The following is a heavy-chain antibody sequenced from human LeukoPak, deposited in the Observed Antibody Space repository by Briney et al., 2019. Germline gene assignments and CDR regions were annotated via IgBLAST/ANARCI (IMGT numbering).Heavy chain of an antibody. J-gene: IGHJ4*02. CDR3: ARGIGQQLSTVGFDY. CDR2: INPSGGST. D-gene: IGHD6-13*01. V-gene: IGHV1-46*01. CDR1: GYTFTSYY. Sequence: ASVKVSCKASGYTFTSYYMHWVRQARGQGLEWMGIINPSGGSTRYAQKFQGRVTMTRDTSTSTVYMELSSLRSEDTAVYYCARGIGQQLSTVGFDYWGQGTLVTVSS.